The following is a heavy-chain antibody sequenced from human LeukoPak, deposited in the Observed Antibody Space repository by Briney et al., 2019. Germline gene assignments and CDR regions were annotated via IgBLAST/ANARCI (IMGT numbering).Heavy chain of an antibody. J-gene: IGHJ5*02. CDR3: ARDRGTMVRGSRWFDP. CDR1: GYTFTSYA. Sequence: ASVKVSCKASGYTFTSYAMHRVRQAPGQRLEWMGWINAGNGNTKYSQKFQGRVTITRDTSASTSYMELSSLRSEDTVVYYCARDRGTMVRGSRWFDPWGQGTLVTVSS. V-gene: IGHV1-3*01. CDR2: INAGNGNT. D-gene: IGHD3-10*01.